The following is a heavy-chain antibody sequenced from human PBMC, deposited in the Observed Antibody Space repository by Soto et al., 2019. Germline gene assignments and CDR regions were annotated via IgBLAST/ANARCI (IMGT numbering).Heavy chain of an antibody. Sequence: ESGGGVVQPGRSLRLSCAASGFTFSSYGMHWVRQAPGKGLEWVAVIWYDGSNKYYADSVKGRFTISRDNSKNTLYLQMNSLRAEDTAVYYCARRAPAAINIYYYGMDVWGQGTTVTVSS. J-gene: IGHJ6*02. CDR2: IWYDGSNK. CDR3: ARRAPAAINIYYYGMDV. D-gene: IGHD2-2*01. CDR1: GFTFSSYG. V-gene: IGHV3-33*01.